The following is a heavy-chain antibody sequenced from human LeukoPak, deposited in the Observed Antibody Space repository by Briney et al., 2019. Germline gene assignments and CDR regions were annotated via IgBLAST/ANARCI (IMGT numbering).Heavy chain of an antibody. CDR3: ARAPMVRGVIVWFDP. V-gene: IGHV1-2*02. CDR2: INPNSGGT. Sequence: ASVTVSCKDSGYTFTGYYMHWVRQAPGQGVEWMGWINPNSGGTNYAQKFQGRVTITRDTSISTAYMELSRLRSDDTAVYYCARAPMVRGVIVWFDPWGQGTLVTVSS. J-gene: IGHJ5*02. D-gene: IGHD3-10*01. CDR1: GYTFTGYY.